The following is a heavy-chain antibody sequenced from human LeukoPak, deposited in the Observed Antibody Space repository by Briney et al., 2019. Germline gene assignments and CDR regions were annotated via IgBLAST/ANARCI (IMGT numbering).Heavy chain of an antibody. J-gene: IGHJ4*02. CDR2: IKYDGSEK. Sequence: PGGSLRLSCAASGFTFISYWVTWVRQAPGTGLEWVANIKYDGSEKYYVDSVKGRFTISRDNAKNTLYLRMNSLRAEDTAIYYCARKPLSGGYGGTIDYWGQGTLVTVSS. CDR3: ARKPLSGGYGGTIDY. V-gene: IGHV3-7*01. D-gene: IGHD5-12*01. CDR1: GFTFISYW.